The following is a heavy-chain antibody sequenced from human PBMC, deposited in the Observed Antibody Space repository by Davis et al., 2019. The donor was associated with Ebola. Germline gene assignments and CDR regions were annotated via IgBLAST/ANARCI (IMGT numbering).Heavy chain of an antibody. Sequence: PSETLSLTCTVSGGSISSSSYYWGWIRQPPGKGLEWIGSIYYSGSTYYNPSLKSRVTISVDTSKNQFSLKLSSVTAADTAVYYCARDWWFDYYMDVWGKGTTVTVSS. CDR3: ARDWWFDYYMDV. V-gene: IGHV4-39*07. CDR2: IYYSGST. D-gene: IGHD2-8*02. CDR1: GGSISSSSYY. J-gene: IGHJ6*03.